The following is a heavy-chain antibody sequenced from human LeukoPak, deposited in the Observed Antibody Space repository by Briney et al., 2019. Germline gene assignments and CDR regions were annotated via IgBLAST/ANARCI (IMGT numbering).Heavy chain of an antibody. CDR1: GGSISSSSYY. V-gene: IGHV4-39*01. Sequence: SETLSLTCTVSGGSISSSSYYWGWIRQPPGKGLEWIGSIYYSGSTYYNPFLKSRVTISVDTSKNQFSLKLSSVTAADTAVYYCASLYYGWSDYWGQGTLVTVSS. CDR3: ASLYYGWSDY. D-gene: IGHD3-10*01. CDR2: IYYSGST. J-gene: IGHJ4*02.